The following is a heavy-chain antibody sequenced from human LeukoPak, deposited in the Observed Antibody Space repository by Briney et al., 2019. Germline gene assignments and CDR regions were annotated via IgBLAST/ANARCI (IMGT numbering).Heavy chain of an antibody. D-gene: IGHD3-10*01. CDR1: GGSISSYY. V-gene: IGHV4-59*01. Sequence: PSETLSLTCTVSGGSISSYYWSWIRQPPGKGLEWIGYIYYSGRTNYNPSLKSRVTISVDTSKNQFSLKLSSVTAADTAVYYCARGPMVRGKAFDYWGQGTLVTVSS. J-gene: IGHJ4*02. CDR2: IYYSGRT. CDR3: ARGPMVRGKAFDY.